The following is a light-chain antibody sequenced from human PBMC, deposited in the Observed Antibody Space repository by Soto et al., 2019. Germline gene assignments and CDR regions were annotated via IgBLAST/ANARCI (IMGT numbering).Light chain of an antibody. V-gene: IGLV2-14*01. CDR3: SSYKTSSTVFV. J-gene: IGLJ2*01. CDR2: GVS. CDR1: SSDVGGYNY. Sequence: QSALTQPASVSGSHGQSITISCTGTSSDVGGYNYVSWYQQYPGKAPKLMIFGVSDRPSGVSNRFSGSKSGNTASLTISGLQAEDEADYYCSSYKTSSTVFVFGGGTKVTVL.